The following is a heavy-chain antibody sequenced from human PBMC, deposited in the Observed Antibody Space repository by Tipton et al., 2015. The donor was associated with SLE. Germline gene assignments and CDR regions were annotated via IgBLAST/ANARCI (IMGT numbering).Heavy chain of an antibody. CDR3: ARQIGAAAGRRWYFDL. D-gene: IGHD3-10*01. CDR2: INHSGST. V-gene: IGHV4-34*01. Sequence: TLSLTCAVYGGSFSDCYWSWIRQPPGKGLEWIGEINHSGSTNYNPSLKSRVTISVGTSKKQFSLKLSSVTAADTAVYYCARQIGAAAGRRWYFDLWGRGTLVTVSS. CDR1: GGSFSDCY. J-gene: IGHJ2*01.